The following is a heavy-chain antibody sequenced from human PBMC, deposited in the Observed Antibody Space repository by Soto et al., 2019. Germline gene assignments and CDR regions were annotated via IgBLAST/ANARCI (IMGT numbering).Heavy chain of an antibody. V-gene: IGHV1-69*02. CDR2: IIPILGIA. Sequence: ASVKVSCKASGGTFSSYTISWVRQAPGQGLEWMGRIIPILGIANYAQKFQGRVTITADKSTSTAYMELSSLRSEDTAVYYCARSYCSGGSCYSGRGYYYYMDVWGKGTTVTVSS. CDR1: GGTFSSYT. D-gene: IGHD2-15*01. CDR3: ARSYCSGGSCYSGRGYYYYMDV. J-gene: IGHJ6*03.